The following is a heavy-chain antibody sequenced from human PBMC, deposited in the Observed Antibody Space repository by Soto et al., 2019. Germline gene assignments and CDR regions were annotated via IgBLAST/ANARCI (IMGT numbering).Heavy chain of an antibody. Sequence: PSETLSLTCTVSGGSISSSFYYWDWIRQPPGKRLEWIGRIYYSGSTYYNPSLKSRVTISVDTSKNQFSLKLTSVTAADTAVYYCASRSILFSSSWTKSWFDPWGQGTLVTVSS. CDR2: IYYSGST. D-gene: IGHD6-13*01. J-gene: IGHJ5*02. V-gene: IGHV4-39*01. CDR3: ASRSILFSSSWTKSWFDP. CDR1: GGSISSSFYY.